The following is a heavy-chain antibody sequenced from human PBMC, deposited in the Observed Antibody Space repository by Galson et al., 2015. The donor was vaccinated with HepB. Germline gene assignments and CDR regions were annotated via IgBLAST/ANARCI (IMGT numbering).Heavy chain of an antibody. Sequence: SLRLSCAASGLTFSSYWMNWVRQAPGKGLEWVSGISDTGGSTYYADSVKGRFTISRDNSKNTLYLLMGGLRVEDTAVYYCAKVGVVLGGKNFWGQGTLVTVSA. CDR2: ISDTGGST. CDR1: GLTFSSYW. CDR3: AKVGVVLGGKNF. J-gene: IGHJ4*02. D-gene: IGHD2-15*01. V-gene: IGHV3-23*01.